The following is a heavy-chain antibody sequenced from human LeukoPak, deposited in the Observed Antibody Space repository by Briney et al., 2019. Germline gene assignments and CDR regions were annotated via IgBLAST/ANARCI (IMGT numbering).Heavy chain of an antibody. CDR3: AKDRSSSWYFDY. V-gene: IGHV3-23*01. CDR2: ISGSGDRT. J-gene: IGHJ4*02. D-gene: IGHD6-13*01. Sequence: GGSLRLSCAASGLTFSSYAMSWVRQAPGKGLEWVAAISGSGDRTYYADSVKGRFTISRDNSKNTLYLQMISLRAEDTAVYYCAKDRSSSWYFDYWGQGTLVTVSS. CDR1: GLTFSSYA.